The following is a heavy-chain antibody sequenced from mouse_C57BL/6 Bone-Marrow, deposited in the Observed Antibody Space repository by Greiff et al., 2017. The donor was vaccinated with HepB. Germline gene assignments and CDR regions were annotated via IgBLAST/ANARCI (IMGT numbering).Heavy chain of an antibody. V-gene: IGHV1-85*01. CDR2: IYPRDGST. CDR1: GYTFTSYD. CDR3: ARWPYYGSSYVYWYFDV. D-gene: IGHD1-1*01. Sequence: VMLVESGPELVKPGASVKLSCKASGYTFTSYDINWVKQRPGQGLEWIGWIYPRDGSTKYNEKFKGKDTLTVDTSSSTAYMELHSLTSEDSAVYFCARWPYYGSSYVYWYFDVWGTGTTVTVSS. J-gene: IGHJ1*03.